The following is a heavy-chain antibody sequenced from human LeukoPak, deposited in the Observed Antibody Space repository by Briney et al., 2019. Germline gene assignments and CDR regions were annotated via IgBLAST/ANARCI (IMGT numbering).Heavy chain of an antibody. CDR2: ISAYNGNT. D-gene: IGHD4-17*01. CDR1: GYTFTSYG. J-gene: IGHJ5*02. V-gene: IGHV1-18*01. CDR3: ANLDYGEDWFDP. Sequence: GASVKVSCKASGYTFTSYGISWVRQAPGQGLEWMGWISAYNGNTNYAQKLQGRVTMTTDTSTSTAYMELSSLRSEDTAVYYCANLDYGEDWFDPWGQGTLVTVSS.